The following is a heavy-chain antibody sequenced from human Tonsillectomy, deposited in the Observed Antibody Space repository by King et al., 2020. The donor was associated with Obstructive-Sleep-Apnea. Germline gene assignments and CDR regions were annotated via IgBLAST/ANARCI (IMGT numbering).Heavy chain of an antibody. CDR2: IRSRGYSGTT. D-gene: IGHD2-21*01. V-gene: IGHV3-49*03. J-gene: IGHJ5*02. Sequence: VQLVESGGGLVQPGRSLRLSCRASGFSFGDYAMSWFRQPPGRGLEWVGFIRSRGYSGTTEYAASVKGRFTISRDESKGFAYLQMNSLKTEDTAIDYCTREKEPYAYWRGPSDTWGKGTLVTVSS. CDR1: GFSFGDYA. CDR3: TREKEPYAYWRGPSDT.